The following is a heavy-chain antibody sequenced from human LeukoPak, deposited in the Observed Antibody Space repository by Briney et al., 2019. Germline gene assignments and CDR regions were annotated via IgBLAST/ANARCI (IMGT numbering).Heavy chain of an antibody. J-gene: IGHJ4*02. D-gene: IGHD5-18*01. CDR1: GFIFNKYA. CDR3: VKDHGYSYDY. CDR2: ISINGDNT. Sequence: PGGSLRLSCSASGFIFNKYAMHWVRQAPGKGLEFVSTISINGDNTYYADSVKGRFTILRDNSKNTLYLQMRSLRVEDTAVYYCVKDHGYSYDYWGRGTLVTVSS. V-gene: IGHV3-64D*06.